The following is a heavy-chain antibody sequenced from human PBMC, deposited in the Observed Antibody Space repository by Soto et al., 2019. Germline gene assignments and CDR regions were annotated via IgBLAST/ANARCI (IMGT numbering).Heavy chain of an antibody. CDR2: ISYDGSNK. J-gene: IGHJ6*02. Sequence: QVQLVESGGGVVQPGRSLRLSCAASGFTFSSYGMHWVRQAPGKGLEWVAVISYDGSNKYYADSVKGRFTISRDNSKNTLYLQINSLRAEDTAVYYCAKEGSYDIPYYYYYGMDVWGQGTTVTVSS. CDR3: AKEGSYDIPYYYYYGMDV. CDR1: GFTFSSYG. D-gene: IGHD3-9*01. V-gene: IGHV3-30*18.